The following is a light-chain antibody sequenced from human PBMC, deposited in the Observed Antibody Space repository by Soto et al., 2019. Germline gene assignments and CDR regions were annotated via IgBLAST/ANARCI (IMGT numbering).Light chain of an antibody. CDR1: QGISKW. Sequence: DIQMTQSPSALSASLGDRVTITCRASQGISKWLAWHQQKPGKAPKLLIYDASTLQSGVPPRSSGSGAGTEFTLTVRSLQPDDIATYYGQQYSSYSAWTLGEGTKVEIK. CDR3: QQYSSYSAWT. J-gene: IGKJ1*01. CDR2: DAS. V-gene: IGKV1-5*01.